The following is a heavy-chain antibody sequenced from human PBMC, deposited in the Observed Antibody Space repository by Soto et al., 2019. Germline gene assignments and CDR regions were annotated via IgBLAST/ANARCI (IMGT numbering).Heavy chain of an antibody. CDR3: ARVGDVGAAPSSGMDV. Sequence: GGSLRLSCAASGFTFSSYWMHWVRQAPGKGLVWVSRINSDGSSTSYADSVKGRFTISRDNAKNTLYLQMNSLRAEDTAVYYCARVGDVGAAPSSGMDVWGQGTTVTVSS. J-gene: IGHJ6*02. D-gene: IGHD2-15*01. CDR1: GFTFSSYW. CDR2: INSDGSST. V-gene: IGHV3-74*01.